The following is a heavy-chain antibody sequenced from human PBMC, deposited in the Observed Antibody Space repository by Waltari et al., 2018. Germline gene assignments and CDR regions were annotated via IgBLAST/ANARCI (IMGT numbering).Heavy chain of an antibody. Sequence: QLVQSGGGLVQHGVSLRLACEGSGFTFNRFWMYWVRQVPGKGLMWVSRINTDGSSRPYADSVKGRFTISRDNARDTVYLQMDSLTVEDTAVYYCARDCPRHQNSPCLDVWGQGTTVTVSS. CDR1: GFTFNRFW. D-gene: IGHD4-4*01. CDR2: INTDGSSR. CDR3: ARDCPRHQNSPCLDV. J-gene: IGHJ6*02. V-gene: IGHV3-74*03.